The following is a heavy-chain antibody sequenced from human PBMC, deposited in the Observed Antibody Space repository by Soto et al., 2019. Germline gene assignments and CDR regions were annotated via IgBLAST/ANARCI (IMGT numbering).Heavy chain of an antibody. D-gene: IGHD6-13*01. CDR3: ARVLAAADSL. CDR1: GFTFSTYW. J-gene: IGHJ4*02. V-gene: IGHV3-7*01. CDR2: IKQDGSEK. Sequence: EVQLVESGGGLVQPGGSLRLSCAASGFTFSTYWVHWVRQAPGKGLEWVANIKQDGSEKYYLDSVKGRFTISRDNATSSLYLQMNSLRAGDTAVYYCARVLAAADSLWGQGTLVTVSS.